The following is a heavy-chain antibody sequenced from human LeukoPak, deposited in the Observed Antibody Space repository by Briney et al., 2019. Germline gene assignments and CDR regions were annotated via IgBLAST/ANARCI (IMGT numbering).Heavy chain of an antibody. V-gene: IGHV1-24*01. CDR1: GYTLTDLS. Sequence: ASVKVSCKVSGYTLTDLSMHWVRQAPGKGLEWMGGFDPEDGETIYAQKFQGRVTMTEDTSTDTAYMELSSLRSEDTAVYYCATIAAAGTGDWFDPWGQGTLVTVSS. CDR2: FDPEDGET. D-gene: IGHD6-13*01. J-gene: IGHJ5*02. CDR3: ATIAAAGTGDWFDP.